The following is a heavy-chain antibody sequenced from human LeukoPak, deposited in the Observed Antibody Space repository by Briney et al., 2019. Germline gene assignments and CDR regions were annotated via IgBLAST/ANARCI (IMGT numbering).Heavy chain of an antibody. Sequence: GGSLRLSCAASGFTFSSYAMHWVRQAPGKGLEWVAVISYDGSNKYYADSVKGRLTISRDNSKNTLYLQMNSLRAEDTAVYYCARAYLGYCSGGSCYGDGGYWGQGTLVTVSS. CDR2: ISYDGSNK. CDR3: ARAYLGYCSGGSCYGDGGY. CDR1: GFTFSSYA. V-gene: IGHV3-30-3*01. J-gene: IGHJ4*02. D-gene: IGHD2-15*01.